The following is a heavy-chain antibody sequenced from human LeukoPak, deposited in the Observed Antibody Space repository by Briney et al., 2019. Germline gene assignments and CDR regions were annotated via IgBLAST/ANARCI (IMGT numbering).Heavy chain of an antibody. V-gene: IGHV6-1*01. CDR3: AREYSSSWRGPDAFDI. CDR1: GDSVSSNSAA. CDR2: TYYRSKWYN. J-gene: IGHJ3*02. D-gene: IGHD6-13*01. Sequence: SQTLSLTCAISGDSVSSNSAAWNWSRQSPSRGLEWLGRTYYRSKWYNDYAVSVKSRITINPDTSKNQFSLQLNSVTPEDTAVYYCAREYSSSWRGPDAFDIWGQGTMVTVSS.